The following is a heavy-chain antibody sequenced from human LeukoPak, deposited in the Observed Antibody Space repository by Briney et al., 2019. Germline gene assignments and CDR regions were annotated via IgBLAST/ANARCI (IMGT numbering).Heavy chain of an antibody. CDR3: ARLREIPVFGVVTKSTSYFDY. J-gene: IGHJ4*02. D-gene: IGHD3-3*01. V-gene: IGHV3-9*01. Sequence: PGGSLRLSCAASGFNFDDYAMHWVRQAPGKGLEWVSGISWDSGIRDYADSVKGRFTISRDNAKNSLYLQMNSLRAEDTAVYYCARLREIPVFGVVTKSTSYFDYWDQGTLVTVSS. CDR1: GFNFDDYA. CDR2: ISWDSGIR.